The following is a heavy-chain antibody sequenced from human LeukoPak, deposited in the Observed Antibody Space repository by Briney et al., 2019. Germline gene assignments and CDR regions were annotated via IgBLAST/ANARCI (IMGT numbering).Heavy chain of an antibody. D-gene: IGHD3-22*01. Sequence: SETLSLTCTVSGGSISNYYWSWIRQPAGKGLGWIGRMYTSGSIDHNPSLKSRVTMSVDSSKNQFSLRLTSVTAADTAVYYCAREHKDYDSSGCYYGYWGRGTLVTVSS. CDR1: GGSISNYY. V-gene: IGHV4-4*07. CDR2: MYTSGSI. CDR3: AREHKDYDSSGCYYGY. J-gene: IGHJ4*02.